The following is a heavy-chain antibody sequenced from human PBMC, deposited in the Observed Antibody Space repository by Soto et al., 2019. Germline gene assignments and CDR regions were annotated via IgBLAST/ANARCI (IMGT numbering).Heavy chain of an antibody. Sequence: SQTLSLTCTVSGGSISSYYWSWIRQPPGKGLEWIGYIYYSGSTNYNPSLKSRVTISVDTSKNQFSLKLSSVTAADTAVYYCARQGTYYDFWSGYFGPKRPTNWFDPWGQGTLVTVSS. V-gene: IGHV4-59*08. D-gene: IGHD3-3*01. CDR3: ARQGTYYDFWSGYFGPKRPTNWFDP. CDR2: IYYSGST. CDR1: GGSISSYY. J-gene: IGHJ5*02.